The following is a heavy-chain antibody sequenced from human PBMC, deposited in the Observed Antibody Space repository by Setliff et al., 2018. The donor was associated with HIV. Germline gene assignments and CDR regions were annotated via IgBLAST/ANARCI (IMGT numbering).Heavy chain of an antibody. D-gene: IGHD1-1*01. CDR3: ARQVGRRWLQLPYWYFDL. Sequence: SETLSLTCTVSGGSISAYFWTWIRQPAGKGPEWIGRLHFSGTAATYNPSLKSRITISLDMSKNQVSLKLSSVTASDTAVYYCARQVGRRWLQLPYWYFDLWGRGTLVTVSS. CDR2: LHFSGTA. CDR1: GGSISAYF. J-gene: IGHJ2*01. V-gene: IGHV4-59*08.